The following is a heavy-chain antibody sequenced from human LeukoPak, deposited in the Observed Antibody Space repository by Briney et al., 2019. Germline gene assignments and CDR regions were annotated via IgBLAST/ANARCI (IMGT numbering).Heavy chain of an antibody. CDR1: GYTFTGYY. Sequence: ASVKVSCKASGYTFTGYYMHRVRQAPGQGLEWMGWVNTHTGATTYAQKFQGAVTMTRDTSISTAYVELSRPRSDDTAMYYCARSGRGHVYGFFDYWGQGTLVTVSS. D-gene: IGHD3-10*01. CDR2: VNTHTGAT. J-gene: IGHJ4*02. V-gene: IGHV1-2*02. CDR3: ARSGRGHVYGFFDY.